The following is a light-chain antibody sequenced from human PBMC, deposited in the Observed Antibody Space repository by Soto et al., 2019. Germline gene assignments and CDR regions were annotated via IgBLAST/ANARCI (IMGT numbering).Light chain of an antibody. CDR2: EVN. V-gene: IGLV2-8*01. J-gene: IGLJ1*01. CDR3: TSYAGGNNV. CDR1: SSDVGGYNY. Sequence: QSVLTHPPSASGSPRQSVTISCTGTSSDVGGYNYVSWYQQHPGKVPKLMVYEVNKRPSGVPDRFSGSKSGNTASLTVSGLQAEDEADYYCTSYAGGNNVFGTGTKLTVL.